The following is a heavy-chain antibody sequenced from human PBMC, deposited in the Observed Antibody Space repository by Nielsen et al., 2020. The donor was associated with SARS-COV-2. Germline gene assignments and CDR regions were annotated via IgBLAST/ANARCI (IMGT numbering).Heavy chain of an antibody. CDR1: GFTFSSYA. CDR3: AKDVNPWEYYYGMDV. J-gene: IGHJ6*02. Sequence: GESLKISCAASGFTFSSYAMSWVRQAPGKGLEWVAVISYDGSNKYYADSVKGRFTISRDNSKNTLYLQMNSLRAEDTAVYYCAKDVNPWEYYYGMDVWGQGTTVTVSS. D-gene: IGHD1-26*01. V-gene: IGHV3-30*18. CDR2: ISYDGSNK.